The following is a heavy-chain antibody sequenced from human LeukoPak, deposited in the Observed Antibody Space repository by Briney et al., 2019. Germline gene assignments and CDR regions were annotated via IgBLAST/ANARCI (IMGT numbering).Heavy chain of an antibody. CDR2: ISYDGSNK. V-gene: IGHV3-30-3*01. CDR1: GFTFSSYA. CDR3: ARDPQSNQAGLMGAFDI. J-gene: IGHJ3*02. Sequence: GGSLRLSCAASGFTFSSYAMHWVRQAPGKGLGWVAVISYDGSNKYYADSVKGRFTISRDNSKNTLYLQMNSLRAEDTAVYYCARDPQSNQAGLMGAFDIWGQGTMVTVSS. D-gene: IGHD6-13*01.